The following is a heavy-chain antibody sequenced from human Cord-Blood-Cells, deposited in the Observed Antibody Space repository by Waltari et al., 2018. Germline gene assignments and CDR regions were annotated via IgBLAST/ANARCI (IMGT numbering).Heavy chain of an antibody. CDR3: ARVKGIALIDY. CDR1: GYTLPRYD. J-gene: IGHJ4*02. V-gene: IGHV1-8*03. Sequence: QVQLVQSGAEVTKPGASVKVSCKASGYTLPRYDLNWVRQATGQGLEWMGWMNPNSGNTGYAQKFQGRVTITRNTSISTAYMELSSLRSEDTAVYYCARVKGIALIDYWGQGTLVTVSS. D-gene: IGHD6-13*01. CDR2: MNPNSGNT.